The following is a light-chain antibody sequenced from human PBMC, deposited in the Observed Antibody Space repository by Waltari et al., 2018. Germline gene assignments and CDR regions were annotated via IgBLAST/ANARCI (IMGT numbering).Light chain of an antibody. CDR2: GVN. CDR3: TSYTTSFTVV. Sequence: QSALTQPASVSGSPGQSITISCTGTSSDIGGYNYVSWFQQHPGRAPKLIIYGVNNRPSGISNRFSGSKSGNTASLTISVLQAEDESHYYCTSYTTSFTVVFGGGTKLTVL. CDR1: SSDIGGYNY. V-gene: IGLV2-14*03. J-gene: IGLJ2*01.